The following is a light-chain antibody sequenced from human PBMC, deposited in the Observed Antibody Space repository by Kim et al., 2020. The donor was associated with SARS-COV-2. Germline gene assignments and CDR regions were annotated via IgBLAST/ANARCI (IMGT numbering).Light chain of an antibody. CDR2: GAS. V-gene: IGKV3-15*01. CDR1: QSVSSN. J-gene: IGKJ1*01. Sequence: EIVMTQSPATLSVSPGDRATLSCRASQSVSSNLVWYQQKPGQAPRLLIYGASTRATGIPARFSGSGSGTEFTLTISSLQSEDFAVYYCQQYNNWPRTFGQGTKVDIK. CDR3: QQYNNWPRT.